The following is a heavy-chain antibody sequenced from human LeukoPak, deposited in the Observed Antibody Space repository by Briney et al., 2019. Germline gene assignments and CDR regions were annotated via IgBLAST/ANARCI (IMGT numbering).Heavy chain of an antibody. CDR2: IRYDGSNK. D-gene: IGHD4-17*01. CDR1: GFTFSSYV. V-gene: IGHV3-30*02. J-gene: IGHJ6*03. Sequence: GGSLRLSCAASGFTFSSYVMHWVRQAPGKGLEWVAFIRYDGSNKYYADSVKGRFTISRDNSKNTLYLQMNSLRAEDTAVYYCAKRYGDYNYYYMDVWGKGTTVTVSS. CDR3: AKRYGDYNYYYMDV.